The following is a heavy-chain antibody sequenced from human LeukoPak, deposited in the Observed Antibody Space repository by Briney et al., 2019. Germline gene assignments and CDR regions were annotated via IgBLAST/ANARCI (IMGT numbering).Heavy chain of an antibody. V-gene: IGHV1-3*01. CDR2: INAGNGNT. CDR3: ARSSSWYFYWFDP. CDR1: GYTFTSYA. D-gene: IGHD6-13*01. Sequence: ASVKVSCTASGYTFTSYAMHWVRQAPGQRLEWMGWINAGNGNTKYSQKFQGRVTITRDTSASTAYMELSSLRSEDTAVYYCARSSSWYFYWFDPWGQGTLVTVSS. J-gene: IGHJ5*02.